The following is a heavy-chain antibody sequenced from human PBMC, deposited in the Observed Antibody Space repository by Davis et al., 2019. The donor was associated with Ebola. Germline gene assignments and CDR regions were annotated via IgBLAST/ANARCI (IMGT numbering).Heavy chain of an antibody. Sequence: MPGGSLRLSCTVSGGSVSSGGYFWSWIRQPPGKGLEWIAYISYSGSTNYNPSLKSRVTISLDTSKNQLSLKLSSVTAADTAVYYCARTRDCSATSCYRNNYYMDVWGKGTTVTVSS. V-gene: IGHV4-61*08. J-gene: IGHJ6*03. CDR3: ARTRDCSATSCYRNNYYMDV. CDR2: ISYSGST. CDR1: GGSVSSGGYF. D-gene: IGHD2-2*02.